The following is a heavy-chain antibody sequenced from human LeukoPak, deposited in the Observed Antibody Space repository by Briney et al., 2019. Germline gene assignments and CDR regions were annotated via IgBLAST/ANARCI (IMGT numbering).Heavy chain of an antibody. CDR2: ISNSGNTI. CDR1: GFTFGDYY. V-gene: IGHV3-11*01. J-gene: IGHJ4*02. CDR3: ARYRVITNDYFDS. D-gene: IGHD3-16*01. Sequence: PGGSLRLSCAASGFTFGDYYMSWIRQAPGKGREGVSYISNSGNTIKEADSVQGRFTISRDNAQNSLFLQMKSLRAEDTAVYYCARYRVITNDYFDSWGQGTLVTVSS.